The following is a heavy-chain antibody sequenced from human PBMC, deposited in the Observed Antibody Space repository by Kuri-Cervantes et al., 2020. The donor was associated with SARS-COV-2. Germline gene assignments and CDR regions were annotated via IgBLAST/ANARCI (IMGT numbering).Heavy chain of an antibody. D-gene: IGHD4-23*01. CDR3: ARDYGGNSWGPYYYYYGMDA. J-gene: IGHJ6*02. V-gene: IGHV1-18*01. CDR1: GGTFTSYG. CDR2: ISAYNGNT. Sequence: ASVKVSCKASGGTFTSYGISWVRQAPGQGLEWMGWISAYNGNTNYAQKLQGRVTMTTDTSTSTAYMELRSLRSDDTAVYYCARDYGGNSWGPYYYYYGMDAWGQGTQVTVSS.